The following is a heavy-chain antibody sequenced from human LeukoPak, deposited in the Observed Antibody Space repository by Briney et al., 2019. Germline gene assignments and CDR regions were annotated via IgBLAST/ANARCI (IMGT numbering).Heavy chain of an antibody. CDR3: ARDVYKYDILTGYYTFDY. Sequence: ASVKVSCKASGYTFTSYDINWVRQATGQGLEWMGWMKPNSGNTGYAQKFQGRVTMTRNTSISTAYMELSSLRSEDTAVYYCARDVYKYDILTGYYTFDYWGQGTLVTVSS. J-gene: IGHJ4*02. V-gene: IGHV1-8*01. CDR2: MKPNSGNT. CDR1: GYTFTSYD. D-gene: IGHD3-9*01.